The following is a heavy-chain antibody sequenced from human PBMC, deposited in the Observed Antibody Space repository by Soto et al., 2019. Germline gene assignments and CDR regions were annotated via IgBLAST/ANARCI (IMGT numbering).Heavy chain of an antibody. D-gene: IGHD3-10*01. CDR3: TRDPRQYYYGLTFDP. CDR1: GFTFGDYA. Sequence: GGSLRLSCTASGFTFGDYAISWFRQAPGKGLEWVGFIRSKAYGGTTEYAASVKGRFTISRDDSKSIAYLQMNSLKTEDTAVYYCTRDPRQYYYGLTFDPWGQGTLVTVSS. J-gene: IGHJ5*02. CDR2: IRSKAYGGTT. V-gene: IGHV3-49*03.